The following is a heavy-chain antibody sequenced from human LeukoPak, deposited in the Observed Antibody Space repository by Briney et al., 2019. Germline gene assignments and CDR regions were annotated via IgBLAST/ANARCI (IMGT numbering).Heavy chain of an antibody. Sequence: GGSLRLSCAASGFTFTSYAMSWVRQAPGKGLEWVSAISGSDGSTYYADSVKGRFTISRDNSKNTVNLQTNSLRDEDTAVYYCAKETQVAGMFLAEPLDYWGQGTQVTVSS. CDR1: GFTFTSYA. V-gene: IGHV3-23*01. J-gene: IGHJ4*02. CDR3: AKETQVAGMFLAEPLDY. CDR2: ISGSDGST. D-gene: IGHD6-19*01.